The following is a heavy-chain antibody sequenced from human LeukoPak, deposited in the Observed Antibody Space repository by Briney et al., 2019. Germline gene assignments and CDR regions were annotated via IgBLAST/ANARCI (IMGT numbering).Heavy chain of an antibody. CDR3: ARGPLYYDILTGYYNEAFDI. Sequence: SETLSLTCTVSGGSISSSSYYWGWIRQPPGKGLDWIGSIYYSGSTYYNPSLKSRVTISVDTSKDQFSLKLSSVTAADTAVYYCARGPLYYDILTGYYNEAFDIWGQGTMVTVSS. V-gene: IGHV4-39*01. J-gene: IGHJ3*02. CDR1: GGSISSSSYY. CDR2: IYYSGST. D-gene: IGHD3-9*01.